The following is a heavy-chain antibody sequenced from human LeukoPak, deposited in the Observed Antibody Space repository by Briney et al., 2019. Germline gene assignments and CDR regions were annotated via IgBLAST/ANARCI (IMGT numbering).Heavy chain of an antibody. CDR3: ASLLRAYYSNYYDY. Sequence: SVKVSCKASGGTFSSYAISWVRQAPGQGLEWMGGIIPIFGTANYAQKFQGRVTITADESTSTAYIELSSLRSEDTAVYYCASLLRAYYSNYYDYWGQGTLVTVSS. V-gene: IGHV1-69*13. D-gene: IGHD4-11*01. J-gene: IGHJ4*02. CDR1: GGTFSSYA. CDR2: IIPIFGTA.